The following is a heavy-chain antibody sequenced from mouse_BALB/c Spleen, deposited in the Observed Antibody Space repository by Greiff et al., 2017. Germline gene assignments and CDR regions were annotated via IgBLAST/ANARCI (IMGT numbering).Heavy chain of an antibody. J-gene: IGHJ2*01. CDR3: ARLDDGFDY. CDR1: GYTFTSYW. D-gene: IGHD2-3*01. CDR2: INPSTGYT. Sequence: QVQLKESGAELAKPGASVKMSCKASGYTFTSYWMHWVKQRPGQGLEWIGYINPSTGYTEYNQKFKDKATLTADKSSSTAYMQLSSLTSEDSAVYYCARLDDGFDYWGQGTTLTVSS. V-gene: IGHV1-7*01.